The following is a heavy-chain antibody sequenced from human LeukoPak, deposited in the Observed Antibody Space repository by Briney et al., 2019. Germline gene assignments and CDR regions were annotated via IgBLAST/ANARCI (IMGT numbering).Heavy chain of an antibody. D-gene: IGHD3-3*01. CDR3: ASHHNDFWSAYYFDY. CDR1: GFTFSSYW. J-gene: IGHJ4*02. V-gene: IGHV3-7*03. Sequence: SGGSLRLSCAASGFTFSSYWMSWVRQAPGEGLEWVANIKQDGSEKYYVDSVKGRFTISRDNAKNSLYLQINSLRAEDTAVDSCASHHNDFWSAYYFDYWGQGTLVTVSS. CDR2: IKQDGSEK.